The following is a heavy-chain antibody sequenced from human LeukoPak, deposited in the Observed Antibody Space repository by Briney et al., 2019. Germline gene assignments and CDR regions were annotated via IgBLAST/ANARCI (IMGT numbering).Heavy chain of an antibody. Sequence: GASVKVSCKASGYTFTGYYMHWVRQAPGQGLEWMGWINPNSGGTNYAQKFQGRVTMTRDTSISTAYMELSRLRSDDTAVYYCARGIVVVPAAKLPYFQHWGQGTLVTVSS. J-gene: IGHJ1*01. V-gene: IGHV1-2*02. CDR2: INPNSGGT. D-gene: IGHD2-2*01. CDR1: GYTFTGYY. CDR3: ARGIVVVPAAKLPYFQH.